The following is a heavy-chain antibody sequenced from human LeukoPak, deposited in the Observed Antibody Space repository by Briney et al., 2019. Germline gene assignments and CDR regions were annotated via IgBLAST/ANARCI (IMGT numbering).Heavy chain of an antibody. V-gene: IGHV1-69*13. CDR3: ARGAHPRFLPPFDY. J-gene: IGHJ4*02. CDR2: IILIFGTA. CDR1: GGTFSSYA. Sequence: RGASVKVSCKASGGTFSSYAISWVRQAPGQGLEWMGGIILIFGTANYAQKFQGRVTITADESTSTAYMELSSLRSEDTAVYYCARGAHPRFLPPFDYWGQGTLVTVSS. D-gene: IGHD3-3*01.